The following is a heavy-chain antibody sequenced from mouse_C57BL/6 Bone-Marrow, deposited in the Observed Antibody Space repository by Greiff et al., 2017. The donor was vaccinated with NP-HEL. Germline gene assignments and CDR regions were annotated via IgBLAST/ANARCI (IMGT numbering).Heavy chain of an antibody. J-gene: IGHJ3*01. CDR2: IYPGDGDT. D-gene: IGHD2-1*01. CDR1: GYAFSSSW. Sequence: QVHVKQSGPELVKPGASVKISCKASGYAFSSSWMNWVKQRPGKGLEWIGRIYPGDGDTNYNGKFKGKATLTADKSSSTAYMQLSSLTSEDSSVYFCAKEGILLSRDVAWFAYWGQGTLVTVSA. CDR3: AKEGILLSRDVAWFAY. V-gene: IGHV1-82*01.